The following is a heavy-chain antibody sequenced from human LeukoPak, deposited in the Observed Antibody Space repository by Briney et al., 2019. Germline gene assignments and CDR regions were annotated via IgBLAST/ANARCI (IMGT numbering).Heavy chain of an antibody. V-gene: IGHV3-64D*06. Sequence: SGGSLRLSCSASGFTFRNYAMHWVRQAPGKGLEYVSAISSNGVGTYYADSVKDRFTISRDNSKNTLYLQMSSLKTEDTAVYYCVKGGYNYDSGGYYDYWGQGTLVTVSS. CDR1: GFTFRNYA. D-gene: IGHD3-22*01. CDR2: ISSNGVGT. J-gene: IGHJ4*02. CDR3: VKGGYNYDSGGYYDY.